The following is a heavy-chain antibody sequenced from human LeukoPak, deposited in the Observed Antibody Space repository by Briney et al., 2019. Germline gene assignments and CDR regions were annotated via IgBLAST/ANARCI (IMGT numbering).Heavy chain of an antibody. Sequence: SETLSLTCSVSGGSISSYYWSWIRQPPGKGLEWIGYIYYSGSTNYNPSLKSRVTISVDTSKNQFSLKLSSVTAADTAVYYCARQYSSSWIDYWGQGTLVTVSS. V-gene: IGHV4-59*08. CDR1: GGSISSYY. D-gene: IGHD6-13*01. J-gene: IGHJ4*02. CDR3: ARQYSSSWIDY. CDR2: IYYSGST.